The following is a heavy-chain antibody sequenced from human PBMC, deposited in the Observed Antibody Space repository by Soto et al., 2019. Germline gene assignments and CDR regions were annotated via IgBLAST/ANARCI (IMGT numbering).Heavy chain of an antibody. D-gene: IGHD1-26*01. Sequence: PGGSLRLSCAASGFTFSSSAMHGVRQAPGKGLEWVAVISYDGSNKYYADSVKGRFTISRDNSKNTLYLQMNSLRAEDTAVYYCATLAVGAMYYFDYWGQGTLVTVSS. CDR2: ISYDGSNK. J-gene: IGHJ4*02. CDR3: ATLAVGAMYYFDY. CDR1: GFTFSSSA. V-gene: IGHV3-30-3*01.